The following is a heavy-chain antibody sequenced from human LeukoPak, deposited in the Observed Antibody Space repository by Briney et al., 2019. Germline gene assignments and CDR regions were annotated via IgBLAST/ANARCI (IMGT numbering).Heavy chain of an antibody. D-gene: IGHD1-26*01. CDR3: ARDRRGADYYYYGMDV. CDR1: GYTFTSYG. V-gene: IGHV1-18*01. Sequence: ASVKVSCKASGYTFTSYGISWVRQAPGQGLEWMGWISAYNGNTNYAQKLQGRVTMTTDTSTSTAYMELRSLRSDDTAVYYCARDRRGADYYYYGMDVWGQGTTVTVSS. J-gene: IGHJ6*02. CDR2: ISAYNGNT.